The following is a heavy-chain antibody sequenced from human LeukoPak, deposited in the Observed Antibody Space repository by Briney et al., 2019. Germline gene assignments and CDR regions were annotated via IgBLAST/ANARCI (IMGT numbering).Heavy chain of an antibody. J-gene: IGHJ4*02. CDR3: ARQRGYGSGPLDY. D-gene: IGHD3-10*01. Sequence: GEPLKISCKAPGYSFTSYWIGWVPQLPGKGLEWVGIIYPGDSDTRYSPSFQGQVTISADKSISTAYLQWSSLKASDSAMYYCARQRGYGSGPLDYWGQGTLVTVSS. V-gene: IGHV5-51*01. CDR2: IYPGDSDT. CDR1: GYSFTSYW.